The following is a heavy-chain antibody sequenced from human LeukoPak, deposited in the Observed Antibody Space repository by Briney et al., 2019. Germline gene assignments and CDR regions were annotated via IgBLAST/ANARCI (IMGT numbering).Heavy chain of an antibody. CDR3: TRGPSQRGRFYPGDS. D-gene: IGHD3-16*01. CDR1: GFTFSSHW. Sequence: PGGSLTLSCAASGFTFSSHWMHWVRHAPGKGRMWVSRINSDGSTTSYSDSVKGRLPISRDHAKNTLSPQKNSSRPADTAVYHSTRGPSQRGRFYPGDSWGEGTLVTVSS. CDR2: INSDGSTT. V-gene: IGHV3-74*01. J-gene: IGHJ4*02.